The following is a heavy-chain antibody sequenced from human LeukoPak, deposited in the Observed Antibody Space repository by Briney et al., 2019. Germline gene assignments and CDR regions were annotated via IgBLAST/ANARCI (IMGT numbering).Heavy chain of an antibody. J-gene: IGHJ4*02. D-gene: IGHD3-16*02. V-gene: IGHV3-9*01. CDR3: ARDFFAFGGVIALLDY. CDR1: GFIFDDYA. Sequence: GGSLGLSCAASGFIFDDYAIHWVRQAPGKGLEWVSGMSWNGGSIGYADSVKGRFIISRDNAKNSLYLQMNSLRDEDTAVYYCARDFFAFGGVIALLDYWGQGTLVTVSS. CDR2: MSWNGGSI.